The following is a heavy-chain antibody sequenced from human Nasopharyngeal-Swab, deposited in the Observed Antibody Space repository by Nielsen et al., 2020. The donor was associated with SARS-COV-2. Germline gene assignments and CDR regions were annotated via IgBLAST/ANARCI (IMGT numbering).Heavy chain of an antibody. Sequence: GESLKISCAASGFTFSDHYMDWVRQAPGKGLEWVGRTRNKANSYTTEYAASVKGRFTISRDDSKNSLFLQMNSLKTEDTAVYYCARGGTYYNWYFDLWGRGTLVTVSS. CDR3: ARGGTYYNWYFDL. V-gene: IGHV3-72*01. J-gene: IGHJ2*01. CDR2: TRNKANSYTT. D-gene: IGHD1-26*01. CDR1: GFTFSDHY.